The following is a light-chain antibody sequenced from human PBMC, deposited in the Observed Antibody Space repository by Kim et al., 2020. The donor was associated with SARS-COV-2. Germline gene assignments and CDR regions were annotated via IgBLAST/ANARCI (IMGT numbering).Light chain of an antibody. CDR1: QSVSTK. Sequence: EIVMTQSPATVSVSPGERATLSCRTSQSVSTKLAWYRQEPGQTPRLLVYGAATRATGIPARFSGSGSGTEFTLTISSLQSEDFAVYYCQQYNNWPITFGGGAKVDIK. V-gene: IGKV3D-15*01. CDR3: QQYNNWPIT. J-gene: IGKJ4*01. CDR2: GAA.